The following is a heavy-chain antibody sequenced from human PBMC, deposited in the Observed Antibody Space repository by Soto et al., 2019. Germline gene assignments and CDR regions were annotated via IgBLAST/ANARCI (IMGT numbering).Heavy chain of an antibody. J-gene: IGHJ3*02. V-gene: IGHV4-4*07. CDR3: ARDGYSLRALDI. Sequence: QVQLPESGQGLVRPSETLSLTCSVSGASISSYDWSWIRQPAGKGLDWICRIYSSGSTNYNPSLKSRVTMSVDTYKKQFSLNLSSVTAADTAVYDCARDGYSLRALDIVGQGTMVTVSS. CDR2: IYSSGST. D-gene: IGHD5-18*01. CDR1: GASISSYD.